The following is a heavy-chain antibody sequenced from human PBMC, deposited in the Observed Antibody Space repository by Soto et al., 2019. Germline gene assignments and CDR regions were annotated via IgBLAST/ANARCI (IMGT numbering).Heavy chain of an antibody. CDR3: ANDPPIASDGPTLDY. CDR1: GFTFSAYV. J-gene: IGHJ4*02. CDR2: ISSNGGRT. V-gene: IGHV3-23*01. D-gene: IGHD6-13*01. Sequence: EVQLLESGGGLVQPGGSLSLSCAASGFTFSAYVMCWVRQAPGKGPEWVSAISSNGGRTFYADSVKGRFTISRDNSRNTLYLQMHSLTVEDTAVYYCANDPPIASDGPTLDYWGQGTLVAVSS.